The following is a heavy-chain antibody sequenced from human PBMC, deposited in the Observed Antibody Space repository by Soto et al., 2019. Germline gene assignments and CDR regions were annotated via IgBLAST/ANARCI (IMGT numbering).Heavy chain of an antibody. J-gene: IGHJ5*02. Sequence: EVQVVESGGGLVQPGRSLRLSCAAFGFTFEESAMHWIRQTPGKGLEWVAGIKWNSGSVGYAESVKGRFTMSRDNANNSLYLQMDRLRPEDTALYYCAKGQCTLAVVSNWFDPWGQGTLVTVSS. V-gene: IGHV3-9*01. CDR2: IKWNSGSV. CDR1: GFTFEESA. CDR3: AKGQCTLAVVSNWFDP. D-gene: IGHD2-15*01.